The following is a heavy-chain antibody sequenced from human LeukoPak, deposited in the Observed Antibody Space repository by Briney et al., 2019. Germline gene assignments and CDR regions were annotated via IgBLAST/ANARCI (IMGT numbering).Heavy chain of an antibody. CDR2: MNPNSGNT. V-gene: IGHV1-8*01. J-gene: IGHJ3*02. Sequence: ASVKVSCKTSGYTFSSYAIHWVRQAPGQSLEWMGWMNPNSGNTGYAQKFQGRVTMTRNTSISTAYMELSSLRSEDTAVYYCARVAVWDPDAFDIWGQGTMVTVSS. CDR1: GYTFSSYA. D-gene: IGHD2-8*02. CDR3: ARVAVWDPDAFDI.